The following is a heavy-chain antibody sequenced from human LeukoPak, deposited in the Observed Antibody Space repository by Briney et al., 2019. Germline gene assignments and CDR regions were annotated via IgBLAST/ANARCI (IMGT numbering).Heavy chain of an antibody. Sequence: GGSLRLSCAASGFTFSSYAMSWVRQAPGRGLEWASAISGSGGSTYYADSVKGRFTISRNNSKNTLYLQMNSLRAEDTAVYYCAKASSWYHYYYYMDVWGKGTTVTVSS. V-gene: IGHV3-23*01. CDR2: ISGSGGST. D-gene: IGHD6-13*01. CDR3: AKASSWYHYYYYMDV. CDR1: GFTFSSYA. J-gene: IGHJ6*03.